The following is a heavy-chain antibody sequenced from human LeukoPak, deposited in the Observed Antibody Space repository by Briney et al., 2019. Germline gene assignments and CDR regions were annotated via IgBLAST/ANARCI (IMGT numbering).Heavy chain of an antibody. Sequence: GGSLRLSCVGSGFTFRSHAMSWVSQAPEKGLEFVSGIYENGGTTYYADSVKGRFSISRDNSKNTLYLQMDSLRGEDTAVYYCAKDFRIGYSAHFDYWGQGALVTVSS. D-gene: IGHD2-21*01. CDR2: IYENGGTT. CDR1: GFTFRSHA. J-gene: IGHJ4*02. CDR3: AKDFRIGYSAHFDY. V-gene: IGHV3-23*01.